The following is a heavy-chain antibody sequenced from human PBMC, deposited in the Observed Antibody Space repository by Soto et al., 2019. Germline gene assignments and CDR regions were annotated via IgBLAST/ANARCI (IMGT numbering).Heavy chain of an antibody. Sequence: QLQLQESGPGLVKPSETLSLTCTVSGGSISSSSHYWGWISQPPGKGLEWIGSIYYSGSTYYNPSLKSRLTISIDTSKSQFSLKLSSVTAADTAVYFCARHVLVPAAIGGLDVWGQGTTVTVSS. D-gene: IGHD2-2*02. CDR1: GGSISSSSHY. V-gene: IGHV4-39*01. CDR2: IYYSGST. J-gene: IGHJ6*02. CDR3: ARHVLVPAAIGGLDV.